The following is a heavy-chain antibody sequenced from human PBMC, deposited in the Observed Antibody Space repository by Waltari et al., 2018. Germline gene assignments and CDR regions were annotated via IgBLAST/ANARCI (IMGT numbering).Heavy chain of an antibody. CDR2: FDPEDGET. CDR1: GYPLTELT. J-gene: IGHJ4*02. V-gene: IGHV1-24*01. Sequence: QVQLVQSGAEVKKPGASVKVSCKVSGYPLTELTMPWVAKAPGKGLEWMGGFDPEDGETIYAQKFQGRVTMTEDTSTDTAYMELSSLRSEDTAVYYCATVYYYDSSGYYPFDYWGQGTLVTVSS. CDR3: ATVYYYDSSGYYPFDY. D-gene: IGHD3-22*01.